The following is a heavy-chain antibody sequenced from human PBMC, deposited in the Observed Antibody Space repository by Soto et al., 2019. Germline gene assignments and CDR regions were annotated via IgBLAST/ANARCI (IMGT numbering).Heavy chain of an antibody. Sequence: GGSLRLSCSASGFTFSSYAMHWVRQAPGKGLEYVSAISSNGGSTYYADSVKGRFTISRDNSKNTLYLQMSSLRAEDTAVYYCVKLGPAAGMAHLYYFDYWGQGTLVTVSS. D-gene: IGHD6-13*01. V-gene: IGHV3-64D*08. CDR2: ISSNGGST. CDR3: VKLGPAAGMAHLYYFDY. CDR1: GFTFSSYA. J-gene: IGHJ4*02.